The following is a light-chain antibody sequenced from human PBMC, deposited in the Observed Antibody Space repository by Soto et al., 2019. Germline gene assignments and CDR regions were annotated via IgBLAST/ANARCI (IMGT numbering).Light chain of an antibody. Sequence: DIQMTQSPSSLSASVGDRVTITCRVSQGISHFLAWYQQKPGKVPKLLISAPSTLQSGVPSRFSGSGSGTDFTLTITSLKPEDVATYYCQKYSSVITFGQGTRLEIK. V-gene: IGKV1-27*01. CDR3: QKYSSVIT. J-gene: IGKJ5*01. CDR2: APS. CDR1: QGISHF.